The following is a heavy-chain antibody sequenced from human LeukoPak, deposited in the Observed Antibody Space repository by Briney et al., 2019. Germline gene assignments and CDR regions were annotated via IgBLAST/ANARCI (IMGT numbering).Heavy chain of an antibody. J-gene: IGHJ4*02. CDR3: ARGRSGSHHFDS. Sequence: GGSLRLSCAASGFTFSSYAMHWVRQAPGKGLEWVAVISYDGSNKYYADSVKGRFTISRDNSKNTLYLQMNSLRADDTAVYYCARGRSGSHHFDSWGQGTLVTVPS. CDR1: GFTFSSYA. CDR2: ISYDGSNK. V-gene: IGHV3-30*04. D-gene: IGHD3-10*01.